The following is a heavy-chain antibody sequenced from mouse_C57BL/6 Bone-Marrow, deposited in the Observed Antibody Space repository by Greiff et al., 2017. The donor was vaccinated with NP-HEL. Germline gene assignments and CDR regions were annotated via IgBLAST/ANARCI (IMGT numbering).Heavy chain of an antibody. D-gene: IGHD1-1*01. CDR1: GFTFSSYA. CDR2: ISSGGDYI. Sequence: DVKLVESGEGLVKPGGSLKLSCAASGFTFSSYAMSWVRQTPEKRLEWVAYISSGGDYIYYADTVKGRFTISRDNARHTLYLQMSSLKSEDTAMYYCTREIGYYGSSSRRYAMDYWGQGTSVTVSS. V-gene: IGHV5-9-1*02. CDR3: TREIGYYGSSSRRYAMDY. J-gene: IGHJ4*01.